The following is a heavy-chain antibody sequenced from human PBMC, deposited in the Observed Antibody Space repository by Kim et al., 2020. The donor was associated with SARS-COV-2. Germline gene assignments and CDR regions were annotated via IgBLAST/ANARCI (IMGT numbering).Heavy chain of an antibody. J-gene: IGHJ4*02. D-gene: IGHD1-26*01. CDR2: IIPIFGTA. Sequence: SVKVSCKASGGTFSSHAISWVRQAPGQGLEWMGGIIPIFGTANYAQKFQGRVTITADESTSTAYMELSSLRSEDTAVYYCAREGNIVGANPLVWGQGTLVTVSS. CDR3: AREGNIVGANPLV. CDR1: GGTFSSHA. V-gene: IGHV1-69*13.